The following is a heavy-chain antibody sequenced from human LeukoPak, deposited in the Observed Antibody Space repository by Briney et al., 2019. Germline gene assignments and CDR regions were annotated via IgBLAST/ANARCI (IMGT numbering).Heavy chain of an antibody. CDR3: ASPRYYDFWSGYYTDAFDI. D-gene: IGHD3-3*01. V-gene: IGHV3-74*01. CDR1: GFTFSSYG. CDR2: INTDGSST. Sequence: GGSLRLSCAASGFTFSSYGMHWVRQAPGKGLVWVSRINTDGSSTSYADSVKGRFTISRDNAKNTLYLQMNSLRAEDTAVYYCASPRYYDFWSGYYTDAFDIWGQGTMVTVSS. J-gene: IGHJ3*02.